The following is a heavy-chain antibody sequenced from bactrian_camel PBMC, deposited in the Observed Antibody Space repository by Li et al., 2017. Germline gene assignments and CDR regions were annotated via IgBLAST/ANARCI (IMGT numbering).Heavy chain of an antibody. V-gene: IGHV3S25*01. CDR2: MYQGGAKT. J-gene: IGHJ4*01. D-gene: IGHD2*01. CDR1: EYTASSGC. Sequence: QLVESGGGSVQAGGSLTLSCEISEYTASSGCGTWFRQAPGKEREGVAAMYQGGAKTYYADSVKGRFTISQDNAKNTLYLQMNSLKPEDTGVYYCSRYSPTMKRAAPVCLLRQQSGQGTQVTVS.